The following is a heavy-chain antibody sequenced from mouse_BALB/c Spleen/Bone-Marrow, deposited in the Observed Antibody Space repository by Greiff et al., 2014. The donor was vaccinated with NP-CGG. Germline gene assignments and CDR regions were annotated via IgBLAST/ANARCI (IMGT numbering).Heavy chain of an antibody. CDR2: IYPYNGVS. J-gene: IGHJ1*01. CDR1: GYSFTGYY. Sequence: EVQRVESGPELVKPGASVRISCKASGYSFTGYYMHWVKQSHGNSLDWIGCIYPYNGVSSYNQKFKGKATLTVDKSSSTAYMELRSLTSDDSAVYYCESRGEYFDVWGAGTTVTVSS. V-gene: IGHV1-31*01. CDR3: ESRGEYFDV.